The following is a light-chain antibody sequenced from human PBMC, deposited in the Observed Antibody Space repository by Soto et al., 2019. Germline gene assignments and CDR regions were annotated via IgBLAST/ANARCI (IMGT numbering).Light chain of an antibody. Sequence: DIQMTQLPSTLSASVGDRVTITCRASQSIRSWLAWYQQKPGKAPNLLIYKASSLPSGVPSRFSGSGYGTEFTLTISSLQPDDIATYYCQQYDSYSTFGGGTKVQIK. CDR1: QSIRSW. J-gene: IGKJ4*01. CDR2: KAS. CDR3: QQYDSYST. V-gene: IGKV1-5*03.